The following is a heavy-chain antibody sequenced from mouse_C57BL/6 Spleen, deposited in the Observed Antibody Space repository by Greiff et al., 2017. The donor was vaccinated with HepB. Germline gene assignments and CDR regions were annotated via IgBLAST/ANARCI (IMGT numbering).Heavy chain of an antibody. CDR1: GYTFTSYW. Sequence: QVQLQQPGAELVMPGASVKLSCKASGYTFTSYWMHWVKQRPGQGLEWIGEIDPSDSYTNYTQKFKGKSTLTVDKSSSTAYMQLSSLTSEDSAVYYCARYEDDGNYFDYWGQGTTLTVSS. D-gene: IGHD2-1*01. V-gene: IGHV1-69*01. CDR3: ARYEDDGNYFDY. CDR2: IDPSDSYT. J-gene: IGHJ2*01.